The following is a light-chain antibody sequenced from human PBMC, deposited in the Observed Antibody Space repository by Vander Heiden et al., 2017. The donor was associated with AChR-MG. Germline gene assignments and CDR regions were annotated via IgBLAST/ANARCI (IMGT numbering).Light chain of an antibody. J-gene: IGLJ2*01. V-gene: IGLV2-14*03. Sequence: QSALTQPASVSGSPGQSITISCTGSSSDVGGYNFVSWYQQHPGKAPKLMIYDVSNRPSGVSSRCSGSKSANTASLTISGLLPEDEADYYCSTYTGSVQFGGGTKLTVL. CDR2: DVS. CDR1: SSDVGGYNF. CDR3: STYTGSVQ.